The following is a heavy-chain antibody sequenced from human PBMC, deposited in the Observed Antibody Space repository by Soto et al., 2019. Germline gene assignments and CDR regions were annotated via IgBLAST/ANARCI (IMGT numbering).Heavy chain of an antibody. CDR2: ISSSSSTI. V-gene: IGHV3-48*01. CDR1: GFTFSSYS. Sequence: GGSLRLSCAASGFTFSSYSMNWVRQAPGKGLEWVSYISSSSSTIYYADSVKGRFTISRDNAKNSLYLQMNSLRAEDTAVYYCARHPLYYYGSGSPMLYYFDYWVQGTLVTVSS. J-gene: IGHJ4*02. CDR3: ARHPLYYYGSGSPMLYYFDY. D-gene: IGHD3-10*01.